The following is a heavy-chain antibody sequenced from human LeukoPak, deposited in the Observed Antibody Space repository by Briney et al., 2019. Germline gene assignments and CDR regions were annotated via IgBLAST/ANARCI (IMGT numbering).Heavy chain of an antibody. CDR1: GGSFSGYY. CDR3: ARGSVQYWFDP. CDR2: INHSGST. V-gene: IGHV4-34*09. J-gene: IGHJ5*02. Sequence: PSETLSLTCAVYGGSFSGYYWSWIRQPPGKGLEWIGEINHSGSTYYNPSLKSRVTISVDTSKNQFSLKLSSVTAADTAAYYCARGSVQYWFDPWGQGTLVTVSS.